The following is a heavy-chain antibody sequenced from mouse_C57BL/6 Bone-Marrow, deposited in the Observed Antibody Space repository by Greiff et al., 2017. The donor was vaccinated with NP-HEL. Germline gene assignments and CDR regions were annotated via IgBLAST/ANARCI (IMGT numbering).Heavy chain of an antibody. Sequence: QVQLQQPGAELVMPGASVKLSCKASGYTFTSYWMHWVKQRPGQGLEWIGEIDPSDSYTNYNQKFKGKSTLTVDKSSSTNYMQLSSLTSEDSAVYYCARMEDGNYGFAYWGQGTLVTVSA. CDR1: GYTFTSYW. CDR2: IDPSDSYT. D-gene: IGHD2-1*01. CDR3: ARMEDGNYGFAY. V-gene: IGHV1-69*01. J-gene: IGHJ3*01.